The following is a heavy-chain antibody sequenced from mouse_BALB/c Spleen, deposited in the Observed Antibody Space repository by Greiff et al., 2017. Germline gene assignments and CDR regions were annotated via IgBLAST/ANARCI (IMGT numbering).Heavy chain of an antibody. CDR1: GYTFTSYD. CDR2: IYPGDGDT. V-gene: IGHV1-80*01. J-gene: IGHJ2*01. CDR3: ARRSYYGKASFDY. Sequence: VQLQQSGAELVKPGASVKLSCKASGYTFTSYDINWVRQRPGQGLEWIGQIYPGDGDTNYNGKFKGKATLTADKSSSTAYMQLSSLTSEDSAVYFCARRSYYGKASFDYWGQGTTLTVSS. D-gene: IGHD2-10*01.